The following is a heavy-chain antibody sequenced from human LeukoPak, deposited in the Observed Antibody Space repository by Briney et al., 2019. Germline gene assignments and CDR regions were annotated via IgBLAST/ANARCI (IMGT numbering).Heavy chain of an antibody. D-gene: IGHD5-24*01. CDR2: IYYSGST. CDR3: AGSRVGYSDY. V-gene: IGHV4-59*01. CDR1: GGSISSYY. Sequence: SETLSLTCTVSGGSISSYYWSWIRQPPGKGLEWIGYIYYSGSTNYNPSLKSRVTMSVDTSKTQFSLKLTSVTAADTAVYYCAGSRVGYSDYWGQGTLVTVSS. J-gene: IGHJ4*02.